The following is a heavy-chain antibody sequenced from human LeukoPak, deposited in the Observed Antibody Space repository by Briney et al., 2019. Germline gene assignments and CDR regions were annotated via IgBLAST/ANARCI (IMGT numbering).Heavy chain of an antibody. V-gene: IGHV4-39*07. CDR3: ASAPLDSSGYSMGE. J-gene: IGHJ4*02. D-gene: IGHD3-22*01. CDR1: GGSISSSSYY. CDR2: IYYSGST. Sequence: SETLSLTCTVSGGSISSSSYYWDWIRQPPGKGLEWIGSIYYSGSTYYNPSLKSRVTISVDTSKNQFSLKLSSVTAADTAVYYCASAPLDSSGYSMGEWGQGTLVTVSS.